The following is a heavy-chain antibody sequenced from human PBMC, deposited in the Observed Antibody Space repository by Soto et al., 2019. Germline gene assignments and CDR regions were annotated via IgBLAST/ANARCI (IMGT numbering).Heavy chain of an antibody. CDR1: GFTFSHYT. V-gene: IGHV3-64*07. Sequence: EVQLLESGGGLVQPGGSLRLSCAASGFTFSHYTMHWVRQAPGEGLQYVSAISSDGGTTYYADSVRGRFTISRDNSMNMLFLQMGSLRAEDMALYYCARADAVVTIFTTHYFYAHWGQGTLVTVSS. CDR3: ARADAVVTIFTTHYFYAH. D-gene: IGHD2-2*01. J-gene: IGHJ4*02. CDR2: ISSDGGTT.